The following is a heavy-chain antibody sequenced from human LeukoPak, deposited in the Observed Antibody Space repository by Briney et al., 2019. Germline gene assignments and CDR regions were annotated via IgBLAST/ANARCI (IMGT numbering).Heavy chain of an antibody. CDR3: ARTDGYNKVFDY. Sequence: SVKVSRKASGGTFSSYAISWVRQAPGQGLEWTGRIIPILGIANYAQKFQGGVTITADKSTSTAYMELSSLRSEDTAVYYCARTDGYNKVFDYWGQGTLVTVSS. D-gene: IGHD5-24*01. CDR2: IIPILGIA. CDR1: GGTFSSYA. J-gene: IGHJ4*02. V-gene: IGHV1-69*04.